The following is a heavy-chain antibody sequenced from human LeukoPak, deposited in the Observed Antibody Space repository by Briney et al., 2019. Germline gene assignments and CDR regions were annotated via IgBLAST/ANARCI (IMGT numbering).Heavy chain of an antibody. CDR1: GGSISSYY. CDR3: ARGTMVRGPIDY. Sequence: KSSETLSLTCTVSGGSISSYYWSWIRQPPGKGLEWIGYIYYSGSTNYNPSLKSRVTISVDTSKNQFSLKLSSVTAADTAVYYCARGTMVRGPIDYWGQGTLVTVSS. CDR2: IYYSGST. J-gene: IGHJ4*02. D-gene: IGHD3-10*01. V-gene: IGHV4-59*12.